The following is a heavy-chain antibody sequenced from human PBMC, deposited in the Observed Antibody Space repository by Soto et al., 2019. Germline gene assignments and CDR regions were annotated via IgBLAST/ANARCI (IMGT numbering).Heavy chain of an antibody. J-gene: IGHJ4*02. CDR2: RWADGSRQ. D-gene: IGHD3-9*01. CDR3: VGGTCYWGLIAY. CDR1: GFAFSTYG. Sequence: QLQLVESGRGVIQPGTSLRLSCSASGFAFSTYGMHWVRQAPGKGLEWVAVRWADGSRQFYGDSVKGRITISRDNSKNTLYLQMNSLRVDDTAVHYCVGGTCYWGLIAYLGQGTLVTVSS. V-gene: IGHV3-33*08.